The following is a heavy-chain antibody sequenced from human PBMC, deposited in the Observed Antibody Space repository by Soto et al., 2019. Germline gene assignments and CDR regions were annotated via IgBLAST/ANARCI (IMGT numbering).Heavy chain of an antibody. CDR3: AREPLAHSYFDF. J-gene: IGHJ4*02. CDR1: GDSVSSHY. Sequence: SETLSLTCTVSGDSVSSHYWSWIRQPAGKGLEWLGRLYNDERTNYSPSLKSRVTMSMDTSKNQFSLKLTSVTAADSAVYFCAREPLAHSYFDFWGQGILVTVSS. V-gene: IGHV4-4*07. CDR2: LYNDERT.